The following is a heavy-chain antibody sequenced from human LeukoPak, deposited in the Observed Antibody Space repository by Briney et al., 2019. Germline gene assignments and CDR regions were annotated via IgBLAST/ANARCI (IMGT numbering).Heavy chain of an antibody. Sequence: GGSLRLSCAASGYIFSAYNMNWVRQAPGAGLEWLSYISSSDSTLNYADSVKGRFTTSRDNAKNSLFLQMNSLRAEDTAVYYCAREVTMLRGVIYFDFWGQGTLVTVSS. CDR1: GYIFSAYN. J-gene: IGHJ4*02. CDR2: ISSSDSTL. V-gene: IGHV3-48*04. D-gene: IGHD3-10*01. CDR3: AREVTMLRGVIYFDF.